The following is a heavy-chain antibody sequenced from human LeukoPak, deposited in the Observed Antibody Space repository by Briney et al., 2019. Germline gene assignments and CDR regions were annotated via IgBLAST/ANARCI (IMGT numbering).Heavy chain of an antibody. CDR1: GFTFSDAW. V-gene: IGHV3-15*01. J-gene: IGHJ4*02. D-gene: IGHD1-26*01. Sequence: GGSLRLSCAPSGFTFSDAWMTWVRQAPGKGLEWVGRIKSNSDGGTTDYAAPVKGRFTISRDDSKNTLYLQMNSLKAEDTAVYYCTTRGGSFSIFDYWGQGTLVTVSS. CDR2: IKSNSDGGTT. CDR3: TTRGGSFSIFDY.